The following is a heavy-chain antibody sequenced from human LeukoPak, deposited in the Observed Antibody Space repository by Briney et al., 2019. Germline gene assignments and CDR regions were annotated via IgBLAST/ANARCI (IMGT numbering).Heavy chain of an antibody. CDR3: GYYDFWSGYYWFDP. J-gene: IGHJ5*02. CDR1: GFTFSSYA. Sequence: PGGSLRLSCAASGFTFSSYAMSWVRQAPGKGLEWVSAISGSGGSTYYADSVKGRFTISRDNSKNTLYLQMNSLRAEDTAAYYCGYYDFWSGYYWFDPWGQGTLVTVSS. CDR2: ISGSGGST. D-gene: IGHD3-3*01. V-gene: IGHV3-23*01.